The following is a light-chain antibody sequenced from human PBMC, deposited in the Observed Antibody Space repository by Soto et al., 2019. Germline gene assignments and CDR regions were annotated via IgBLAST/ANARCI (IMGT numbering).Light chain of an antibody. CDR2: DAS. Sequence: IVLTQSPGTLSLTPGERATLSCRASQSVSYYLAWYQQKPGQAPRLLIYDASSRATGVPDRFSGSGSGTDFTLTISRLEPEDFAVYYCQHYVSPPITFGQRTRPEI. J-gene: IGKJ5*01. CDR3: QHYVSPPIT. CDR1: QSVSYY. V-gene: IGKV3-20*01.